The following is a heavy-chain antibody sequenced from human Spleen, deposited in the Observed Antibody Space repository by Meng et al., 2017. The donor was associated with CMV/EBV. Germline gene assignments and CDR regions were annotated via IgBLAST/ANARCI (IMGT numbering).Heavy chain of an antibody. CDR2: INPNSGGT. CDR1: TFTGYY. CDR3: ARSAPYDFWSGYYNGMDV. Sequence: TFTGYYMHWVRQAPGQGLEWMGWINPNSGGTNYAQEFQGRVTITRDTSTSTAYMELSRLRSDDTAVYYCARSAPYDFWSGYYNGMDVWGQGTTVTVSS. J-gene: IGHJ6*02. V-gene: IGHV1-2*02. D-gene: IGHD3-3*01.